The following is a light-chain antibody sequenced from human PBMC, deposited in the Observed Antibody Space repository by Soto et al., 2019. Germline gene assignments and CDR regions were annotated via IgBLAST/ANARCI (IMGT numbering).Light chain of an antibody. CDR3: QRYARSSWT. CDR1: QSVGSY. CDR2: GAS. J-gene: IGKJ1*01. Sequence: EIVLTQSPGTLSLSPGERATLSCRASQSVGSYLAWYQQKPGQAPRLLIYGASGRATGIPDRFSGSGSGTDFTLTISRLEPEDFAVYYCQRYARSSWTFGQGTKAEIK. V-gene: IGKV3-20*01.